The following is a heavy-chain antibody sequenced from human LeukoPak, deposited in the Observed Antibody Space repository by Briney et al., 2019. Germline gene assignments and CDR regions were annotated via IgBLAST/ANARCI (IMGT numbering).Heavy chain of an antibody. Sequence: GASVKVSCKASGGTFSSYAISWVRQAPGQGLEWMGGITPIFGTANYAQKFQGRVTITADESTSTAYMELSSLRSEDTAVYYCAREKGCGGDCYSGYYYYYMDVWGKGTTVTISS. CDR3: AREKGCGGDCYSGYYYYYMDV. D-gene: IGHD2-21*02. J-gene: IGHJ6*03. V-gene: IGHV1-69*13. CDR2: ITPIFGTA. CDR1: GGTFSSYA.